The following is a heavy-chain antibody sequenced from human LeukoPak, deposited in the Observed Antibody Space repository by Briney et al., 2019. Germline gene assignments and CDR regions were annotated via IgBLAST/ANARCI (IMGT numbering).Heavy chain of an antibody. CDR2: INHSGST. Sequence: PSETLSLTCAVYGGSFSGYYWNWIRQPPGKGLEWIGEINHSGSTLQNPSLKSRVTMSVDTSKDQVSLKVTSATAADTAVYYCARRISRMAAASARWFDPWGQGTVVTVSS. CDR1: GGSFSGYY. D-gene: IGHD6-25*01. J-gene: IGHJ5*02. CDR3: ARRISRMAAASARWFDP. V-gene: IGHV4-34*01.